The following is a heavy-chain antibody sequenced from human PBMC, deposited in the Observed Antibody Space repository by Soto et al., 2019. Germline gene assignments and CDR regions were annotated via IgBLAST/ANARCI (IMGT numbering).Heavy chain of an antibody. CDR2: SDPEDGET. V-gene: IGHV1-24*01. D-gene: IGHD6-19*01. CDR3: AKVEGVYSSGWYPVSENYYYGMDV. CDR1: GYTLTELS. Sequence: ASVKVSCKVSGYTLTELSMHWVRQAPGKGLEWMGGSDPEDGETIYAQKFQGRFTISRDNSKNTLYLQMNSLRAEDTAVYYCAKVEGVYSSGWYPVSENYYYGMDVWGQGTTVTVSS. J-gene: IGHJ6*02.